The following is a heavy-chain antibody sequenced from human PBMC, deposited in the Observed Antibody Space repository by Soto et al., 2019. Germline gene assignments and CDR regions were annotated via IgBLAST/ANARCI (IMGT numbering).Heavy chain of an antibody. CDR3: ARDRGYCSSTSCYTNSFDP. CDR1: GGTFSSYA. J-gene: IGHJ5*02. V-gene: IGHV1-69*13. Sequence: SVKVSCKASGGTFSSYAISWARQAPGQGLEWMGGIIPIFGTANYAQKFQGRVTITADESTSTAYMELSSLRSEDTAVYYCARDRGYCSSTSCYTNSFDPWGQGTLVTVSS. CDR2: IIPIFGTA. D-gene: IGHD2-2*02.